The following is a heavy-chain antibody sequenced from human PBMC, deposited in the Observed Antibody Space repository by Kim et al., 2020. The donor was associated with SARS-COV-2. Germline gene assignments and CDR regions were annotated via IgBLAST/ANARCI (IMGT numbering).Heavy chain of an antibody. CDR2: IRYGRNAI. Sequence: GGSLRLSCVGSGFTFGSYSMNWVRQAPGKGLEWVSYIRYGRNAIYYVDSVKGRFTISRDNARNSLYLQMSSLRDEDTAVYYCARFIGRCTDGSCYLEY. CDR3: ARFIGRCTDGSCYLEY. D-gene: IGHD2-8*02. J-gene: IGHJ1*01. CDR1: GFTFGSYS. V-gene: IGHV3-48*02.